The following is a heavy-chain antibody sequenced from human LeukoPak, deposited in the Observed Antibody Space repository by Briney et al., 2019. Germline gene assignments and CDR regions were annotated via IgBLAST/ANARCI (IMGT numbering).Heavy chain of an antibody. CDR3: ARDRITIFGPSFDI. CDR2: INPSGSST. V-gene: IGHV1-2*06. J-gene: IGHJ3*02. D-gene: IGHD3-3*01. CDR1: GYTFTSHY. Sequence: GASVKVSCKASGYTFTSHYMHWVRQAPGQGLEWMGLINPSGSSTLYAQKFQGRVTMTRDTSISTAYMELSRLRSDDTALYYCARDRITIFGPSFDIWGQGTMVTVSS.